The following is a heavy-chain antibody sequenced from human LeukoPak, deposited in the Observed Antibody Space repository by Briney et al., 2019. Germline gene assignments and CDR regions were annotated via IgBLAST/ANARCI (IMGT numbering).Heavy chain of an antibody. CDR1: GYTFTSYG. CDR3: ARLRGWYNWFDP. D-gene: IGHD6-19*01. V-gene: IGHV1-3*01. CDR2: INAGNGNT. Sequence: GASVKVSCKASGYTFTSYGISWVRQAPGQRLEWMGWINAGNGNTKYSQKFQGRVTITRDTSASTAYMELSSLRSEDTAVYYCARLRGWYNWFDPWGQGTLVTVSS. J-gene: IGHJ5*02.